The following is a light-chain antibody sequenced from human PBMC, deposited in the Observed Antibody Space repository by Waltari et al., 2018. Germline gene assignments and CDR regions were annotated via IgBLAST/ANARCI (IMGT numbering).Light chain of an antibody. Sequence: QTVVTQEPSLTVSPGGTVTLNCASSTGAVTSAYYPTWFQQKPRQPPRALIYTAINKHSWTPARFSGSLLGGKAALTLSGVQPEDEAEYYCLLYNGGGWVFGGGTQLTVL. CDR3: LLYNGGGWV. J-gene: IGLJ3*02. CDR2: TAI. V-gene: IGLV7-43*01. CDR1: TGAVTSAYY.